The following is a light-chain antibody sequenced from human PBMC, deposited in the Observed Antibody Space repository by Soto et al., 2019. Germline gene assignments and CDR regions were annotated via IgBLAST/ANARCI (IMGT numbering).Light chain of an antibody. Sequence: DIQMTQPPSSLSASVGDRVTITCRASQSISSYLNWYQQKPGKAPKLLIYAASSLQSGVPSRFSGSGSGTDFTLTISSLQPEDFATYYCQQSYSTPLTFGPGTKVDI. CDR3: QQSYSTPLT. CDR1: QSISSY. J-gene: IGKJ3*01. V-gene: IGKV1-39*01. CDR2: AAS.